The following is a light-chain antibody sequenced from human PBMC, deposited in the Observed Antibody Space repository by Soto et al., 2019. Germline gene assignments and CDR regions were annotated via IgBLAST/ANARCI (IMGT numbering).Light chain of an antibody. CDR1: QDISRY. CDR2: GES. J-gene: IGKJ2*01. Sequence: DIQVTQSPSSLSASVGDRVTITCQASQDISRYLDWYQQKPGQAPKVMIYGESNFKTGVSSRFSGSGSGTHFTLTITSLQPDDFATYYCQQYHAFPHTFGHGTKVYIK. CDR3: QQYHAFPHT. V-gene: IGKV1-33*01.